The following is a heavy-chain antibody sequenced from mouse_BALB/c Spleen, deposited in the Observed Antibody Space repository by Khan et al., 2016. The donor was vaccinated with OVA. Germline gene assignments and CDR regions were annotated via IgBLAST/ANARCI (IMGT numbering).Heavy chain of an antibody. CDR2: ISGDSSTI. D-gene: IGHD1-1*01. Sequence: VQLKESGGGLVQPGGSRKLSCVASGFTFSSFGMHWVRQAPEKGLEWVAYISGDSSTIYYTDTVKGRFPISRDNHRNTLFLQRTSLRSEDMAMYDCTRAYFFGYYFDQWGQGTTLTVSS. V-gene: IGHV5-17*02. CDR3: TRAYFFGYYFDQ. CDR1: GFTFSSFG. J-gene: IGHJ2*01.